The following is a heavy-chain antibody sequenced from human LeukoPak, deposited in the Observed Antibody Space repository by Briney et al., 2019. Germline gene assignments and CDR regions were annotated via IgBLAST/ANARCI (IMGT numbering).Heavy chain of an antibody. CDR1: GFTFSSYG. Sequence: PGGSLRLSCAASGFTFSSYGMHWVRQAPGKGLEWVAVIWYDGSNKYYADSVKGRFTISRDNSKNTLYLQMNSLRAEDTAVYYCAREVYSGSNFLPYYYGMDVWGQGTTVTVSS. V-gene: IGHV3-33*01. D-gene: IGHD1-26*01. J-gene: IGHJ6*02. CDR3: AREVYSGSNFLPYYYGMDV. CDR2: IWYDGSNK.